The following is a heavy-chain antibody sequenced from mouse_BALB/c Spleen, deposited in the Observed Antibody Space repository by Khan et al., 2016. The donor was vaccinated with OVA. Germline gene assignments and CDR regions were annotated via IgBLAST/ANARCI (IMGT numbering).Heavy chain of an antibody. V-gene: IGHV1-87*01. CDR3: GRGESTAACFDY. CDR1: GYTFTGYW. J-gene: IGHJ2*01. D-gene: IGHD1-3*01. Sequence: QMQLEESGTELARPGASVNLSCKASGYTFTGYWMQWVKQRPGQGLEWIGAIYPGDGNTRYTQKFKGKATLTAGKSSSTAYMQLSSLASEDSAVFYCGRGESTAACFDYWGQGTTLTVSS. CDR2: IYPGDGNT.